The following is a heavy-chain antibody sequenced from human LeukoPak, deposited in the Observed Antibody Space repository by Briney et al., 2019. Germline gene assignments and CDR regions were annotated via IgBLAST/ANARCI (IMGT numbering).Heavy chain of an antibody. CDR2: INHSGST. CDR3: ARLPFDY. Sequence: SETLSLTCAVYGGSFSGYYWNWIRQPPGKGLEWIGEINHSGSTNYNPSLKSRVTISVDTSKNQFSLKLSSVTAADTAVYYCARLPFDYWGQGTLVTASS. V-gene: IGHV4-34*01. CDR1: GGSFSGYY. J-gene: IGHJ4*02.